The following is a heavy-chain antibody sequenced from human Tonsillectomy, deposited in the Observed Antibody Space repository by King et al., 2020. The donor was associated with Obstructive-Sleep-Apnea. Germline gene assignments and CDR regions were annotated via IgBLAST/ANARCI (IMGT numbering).Heavy chain of an antibody. CDR3: AREGGYHSGWYDF. J-gene: IGHJ5*01. D-gene: IGHD3-22*01. CDR2: SSAHNGDT. V-gene: IGHV1-18*01. CDR1: GYTFTNYG. Sequence: VQLVQSGAKVKKPGASVKVSCQASGYTFTNYGVHLVRQAPGHGLGWMGWSSAHNGDTKYAQHFQDRLILTPDTSTTTAYMELTSLTSDDTAVYYCAREGGYHSGWYDFWGQGTLVTVSS.